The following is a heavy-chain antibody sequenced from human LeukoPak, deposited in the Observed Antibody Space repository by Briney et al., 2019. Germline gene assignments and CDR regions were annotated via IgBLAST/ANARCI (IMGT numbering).Heavy chain of an antibody. Sequence: GGSLRLSCAASGFTFSSYEMNWVRQAPGKGLEWVSYISSSGSTIYYADSVKGRFTISRDNAKNSLYLQMNSLRAEDTAVYYCARDGYYYGSGSYPRGHFDYWGQGTLVTVSS. J-gene: IGHJ4*02. CDR2: ISSSGSTI. CDR1: GFTFSSYE. D-gene: IGHD3-10*01. V-gene: IGHV3-48*03. CDR3: ARDGYYYGSGSYPRGHFDY.